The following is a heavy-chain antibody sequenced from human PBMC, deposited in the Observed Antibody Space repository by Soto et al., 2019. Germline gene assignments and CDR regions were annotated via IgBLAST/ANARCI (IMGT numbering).Heavy chain of an antibody. CDR3: AGHRKTAMVFDS. V-gene: IGHV4-59*08. J-gene: IGHJ4*02. CDR1: GDSSSSDY. CDR2: IYYSGGT. D-gene: IGHD5-18*01. Sequence: QAQLQESGPGLVKPSETLSLTCSVSGDSSSSDYWSWIRQPPGKGLEWIGYIYYSGGTYYNPSLKSRVTLSLDRSKRQVSLKLTSVSAADTSFYHCAGHRKTAMVFDSWGQGTLVAVSS.